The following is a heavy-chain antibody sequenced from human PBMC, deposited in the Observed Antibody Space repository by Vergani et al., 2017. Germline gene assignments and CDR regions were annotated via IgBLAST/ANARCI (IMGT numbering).Heavy chain of an antibody. CDR1: GFTFDDYA. J-gene: IGHJ3*02. CDR2: ISWNSGSI. D-gene: IGHD1-26*01. Sequence: EVQLVESGGGLVQPGRSLRLSCAASGFTFDDYAMHWVRQAPGKGLEWVSGISWNSGSIGYADSVKGRFTISRDNAKNSLYLQMNSLRAEDTALYDCAKGSSKIIEGELLRSAVDAFDIWGQGTMVTVSS. CDR3: AKGSSKIIEGELLRSAVDAFDI. V-gene: IGHV3-9*01.